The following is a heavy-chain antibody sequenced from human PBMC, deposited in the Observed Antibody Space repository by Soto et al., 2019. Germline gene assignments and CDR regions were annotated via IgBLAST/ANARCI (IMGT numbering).Heavy chain of an antibody. Sequence: VASVKVSCKASGYTFTGYYINWVRQAPGQGLEWMGWINPNIGGTNYAQKFQGWVTMTRDTSISTAYMELSRLSSDDTAVYYCASGAQVQPWFEVMDVWGQGTTVTVSS. CDR2: INPNIGGT. J-gene: IGHJ6*02. V-gene: IGHV1-2*04. CDR1: GYTFTGYY. CDR3: ASGAQVQPWFEVMDV. D-gene: IGHD5-18*01.